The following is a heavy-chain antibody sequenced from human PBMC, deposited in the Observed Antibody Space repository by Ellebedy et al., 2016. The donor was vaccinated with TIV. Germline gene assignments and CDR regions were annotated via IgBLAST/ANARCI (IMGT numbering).Heavy chain of an antibody. Sequence: AASVKVSCKASGYTFTSYYMHWVRQATGQGLEWMGIINPSGGSTRYAQKFQGRVTITADKSTSTAYMELSSLRSEDTAVYYCARERRAHYYYSGMDVWGQGTTVTVSS. CDR2: INPSGGST. J-gene: IGHJ6*02. CDR1: GYTFTSYY. CDR3: ARERRAHYYYSGMDV. V-gene: IGHV1-46*01. D-gene: IGHD1-1*01.